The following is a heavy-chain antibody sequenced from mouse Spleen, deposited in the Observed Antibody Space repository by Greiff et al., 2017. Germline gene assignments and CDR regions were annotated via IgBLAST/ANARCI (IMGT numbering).Heavy chain of an antibody. CDR3: ARSDWDDY. CDR1: GFTFSSFG. Sequence: EVKLMESGGGLVQPGGSRKLSCAASGFTFSSFGMHWVRQAPEKGLEWVAYISSGSSTIYYADTVKGRFTISRDNPKNTLFLQMTSLRSEDTAMYYCARSDWDDYWGQGTTLTVSS. V-gene: IGHV5-17*02. J-gene: IGHJ2*01. CDR2: ISSGSSTI. D-gene: IGHD4-1*01.